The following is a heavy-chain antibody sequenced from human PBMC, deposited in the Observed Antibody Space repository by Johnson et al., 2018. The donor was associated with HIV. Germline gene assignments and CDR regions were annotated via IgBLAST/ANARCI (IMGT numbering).Heavy chain of an antibody. D-gene: IGHD6-13*01. CDR3: TTAAAAPYAFDI. CDR2: IKSKTDGGTT. Sequence: VQLVESGGGVVQPGRSLRLSCAASGFTFSNAWMSWVRQAPGKGLEWVGRIKSKTDGGTTDYAAPVKGRFTISRDDSKNTLYLQMNSLKTEDTAVYYCTTAAAAPYAFDIWGQGTMVTVSS. V-gene: IGHV3-15*01. J-gene: IGHJ3*02. CDR1: GFTFSNAW.